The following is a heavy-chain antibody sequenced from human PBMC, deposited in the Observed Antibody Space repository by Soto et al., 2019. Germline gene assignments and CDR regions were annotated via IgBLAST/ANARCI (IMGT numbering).Heavy chain of an antibody. CDR2: IYWDDDK. V-gene: IGHV2-5*02. J-gene: IGHJ4*02. Sequence: QITLKESGPTLVKPTQTLTLTCTFSGFSLSTTGVGVGWIRQPPGKALDWLTLIYWDDDKRYSPTLKRRLIITNETPNYQVVLTITNINPRYPATYDLDHATPVTTGRDYWAQKTLVTVSS. D-gene: IGHD4-17*01. CDR1: GFSLSTTGVG. CDR3: DHATPVTTGRDY.